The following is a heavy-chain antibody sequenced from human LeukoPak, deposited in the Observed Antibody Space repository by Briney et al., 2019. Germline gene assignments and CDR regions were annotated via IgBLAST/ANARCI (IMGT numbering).Heavy chain of an antibody. V-gene: IGHV3-21*01. CDR3: ARGGSSSYPFDY. J-gene: IGHJ4*02. Sequence: GGSLRLSCAASGFTFSSYSMNWVRQAPGKGLEWVSSISSSSSYIYYADSVKGRFTISRDNAKNSLYLQMNSLRAEDTAVYYCARGGSSSYPFDYWGQGTLVTVSS. CDR1: GFTFSSYS. CDR2: ISSSSSYI. D-gene: IGHD2-2*01.